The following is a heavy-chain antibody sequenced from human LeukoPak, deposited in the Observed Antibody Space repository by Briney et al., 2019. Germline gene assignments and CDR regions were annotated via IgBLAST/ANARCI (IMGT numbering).Heavy chain of an antibody. CDR1: GFTFSDAW. D-gene: IGHD2-15*01. CDR2: IKSKSDGGTI. J-gene: IGHJ4*02. V-gene: IGHV3-15*01. Sequence: GGSLRLPCVGSGFTFSDAWMSWVRQAPGKGLEWVGRIKSKSDGGTIDYAAPVKGRFTISRDDSRNTLCLQMNSLKTEDTAVYYCTTRRQDGWWGQGTLVTVS. CDR3: TTRRQDGW.